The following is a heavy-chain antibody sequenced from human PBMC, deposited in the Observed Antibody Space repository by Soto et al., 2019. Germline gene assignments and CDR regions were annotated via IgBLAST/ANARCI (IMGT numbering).Heavy chain of an antibody. CDR3: ARRQDRYCSGGSCPLFDY. Sequence: QITLKESGPTLVKPRQTLTLTCTFSWFSLSTSGVGVGWIRQPPGKALEWLALIYWDDDKRYSPSLKSRLTITNDTSKIQVVLTMTNMDPVDTATYYCARRQDRYCSGGSCPLFDYWGQGTLVTASS. CDR1: WFSLSTSGVG. CDR2: IYWDDDK. D-gene: IGHD2-15*01. J-gene: IGHJ4*02. V-gene: IGHV2-5*02.